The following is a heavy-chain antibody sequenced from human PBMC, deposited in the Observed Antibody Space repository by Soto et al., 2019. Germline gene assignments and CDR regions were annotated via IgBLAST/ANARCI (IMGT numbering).Heavy chain of an antibody. CDR2: IYSGGST. Sequence: PGGSLRLSCAASGFTVSSNYMSWVRQAPGKGLEWVSVIYSGGSTYYADSVKGRFTISRDNSKNTLYLQMNSLRAEDTAVYYCARGSSQGFTCSDYMDVWGKGTTVTVSS. D-gene: IGHD2-8*01. CDR3: ARGSSQGFTCSDYMDV. J-gene: IGHJ6*03. V-gene: IGHV3-66*01. CDR1: GFTVSSNY.